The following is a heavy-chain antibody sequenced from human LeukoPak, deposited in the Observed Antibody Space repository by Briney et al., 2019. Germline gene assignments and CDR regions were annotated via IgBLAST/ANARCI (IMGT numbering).Heavy chain of an antibody. CDR2: ISAYNGNT. CDR3: AREQYCSSTSCAPNFDY. CDR1: GYTFTSYG. Sequence: ASVKVSCKASGYTFTSYGISWVRQAPGQGLEWMGWISAYNGNTNYAQKLQGRVTMTTDTSTSTAYMELRSLRSDDTAVYYSAREQYCSSTSCAPNFDYWGQGTLVTVSS. D-gene: IGHD2-2*01. J-gene: IGHJ4*02. V-gene: IGHV1-18*01.